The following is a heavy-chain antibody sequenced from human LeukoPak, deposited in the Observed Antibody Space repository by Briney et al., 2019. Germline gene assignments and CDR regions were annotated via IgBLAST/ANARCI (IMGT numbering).Heavy chain of an antibody. V-gene: IGHV1-18*01. Sequence: ASVKVSCKASGYTFTSFGISWVRQAPGQGLEWMGWISGYNDDTNYAQKFQGRVIMTTDTSTSTAYMELRSLRSDDTAVYYCAKAGSSGCLVYWGQGTPVTVSS. CDR3: AKAGSSGCLVY. CDR2: ISGYNDDT. D-gene: IGHD6-19*01. CDR1: GYTFTSFG. J-gene: IGHJ4*02.